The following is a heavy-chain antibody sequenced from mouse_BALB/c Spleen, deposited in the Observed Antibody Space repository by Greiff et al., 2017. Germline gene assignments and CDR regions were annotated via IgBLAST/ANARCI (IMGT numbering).Heavy chain of an antibody. D-gene: IGHD2-4*01. Sequence: QVHVKQPGAELVKPGASVKLSCKASGYTFTSYYMYWVKQRPGQGLEWIGGINPSNGGTNFNEKFKSKATLTVDKSSSTAYMQLSSLTSEDSAVYYCTRSDSTMITTGFAYWGQGTLVTVSA. CDR1: GYTFTSYY. CDR2: INPSNGGT. CDR3: TRSDSTMITTGFAY. V-gene: IGHV1S81*02. J-gene: IGHJ3*01.